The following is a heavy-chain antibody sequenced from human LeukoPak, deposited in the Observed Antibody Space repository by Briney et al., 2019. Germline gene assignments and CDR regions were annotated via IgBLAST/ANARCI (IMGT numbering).Heavy chain of an antibody. Sequence: PGGSLRLSCAASGFTFSSYAMSWVRQAPGKGLAWVSAISGSGGSTYYADSVKGRFTISRDNSKNTLYLQMNSLRAEDTAVYYCARELRFLEWLPYYFDYWGQGTLVTVSS. CDR3: ARELRFLEWLPYYFDY. J-gene: IGHJ4*02. V-gene: IGHV3-23*01. CDR1: GFTFSSYA. D-gene: IGHD3-3*01. CDR2: ISGSGGST.